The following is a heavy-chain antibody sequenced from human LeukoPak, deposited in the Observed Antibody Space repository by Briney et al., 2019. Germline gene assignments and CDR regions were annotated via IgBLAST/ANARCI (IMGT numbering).Heavy chain of an antibody. CDR2: IKSKTDAGTT. D-gene: IGHD2-2*01. J-gene: IGHJ4*02. CDR3: STASHQYCSSTTC. Sequence: GGSLRLSCAASGFTFSNAYMNWVRQAPGKGLEWVGSIKSKTDAGTTDYAAPVKGRFTISRDDSKDTLYLQMNSLKTEDTAVYYCSTASHQYCSSTTCWGQGTLVTVSS. CDR1: GFTFSNAY. V-gene: IGHV3-15*01.